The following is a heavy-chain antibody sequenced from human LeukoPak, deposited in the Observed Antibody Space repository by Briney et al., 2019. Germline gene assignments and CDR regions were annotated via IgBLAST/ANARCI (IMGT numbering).Heavy chain of an antibody. D-gene: IGHD3-10*01. V-gene: IGHV1-8*01. Sequence: ASVKVSCKASGYTFTSYDINWVRQATGQGLEWMGWMNPNSGNTGYAQKFRGRVTMTRNTSISTAYMELSSLRSEDTAVYYCARTVNYYGSGSYNPDYWGQGTLVTVSS. CDR1: GYTFTSYD. CDR3: ARTVNYYGSGSYNPDY. CDR2: MNPNSGNT. J-gene: IGHJ4*02.